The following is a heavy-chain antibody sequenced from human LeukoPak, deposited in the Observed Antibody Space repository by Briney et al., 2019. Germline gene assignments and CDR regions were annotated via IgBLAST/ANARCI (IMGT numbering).Heavy chain of an antibody. V-gene: IGHV3-21*01. CDR3: AREFRDYDSSGPRLDV. Sequence: GGSLRLSCAASGFTFSSYSMNWVRQAPGKGLEWVSSISSSSSYIYYADSVKSRFTISRDNAKNSLYLQMNSLRAEDTAVYYCAREFRDYDSSGPRLDVWGKGTTVTVSS. CDR1: GFTFSSYS. J-gene: IGHJ6*04. CDR2: ISSSSSYI. D-gene: IGHD3-22*01.